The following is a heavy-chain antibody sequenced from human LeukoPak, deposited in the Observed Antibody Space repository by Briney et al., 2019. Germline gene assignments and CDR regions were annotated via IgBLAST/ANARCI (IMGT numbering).Heavy chain of an antibody. D-gene: IGHD4-17*01. CDR2: ISSSGSTI. CDR3: AKEIWPTVTTPGHTHFDY. J-gene: IGHJ4*02. Sequence: GGSLRLSCAASGFILSSYEMNWVRQAPGKGLEWLSYISSSGSTIYYADSVKGRFTISRDNSKNTLCLQMNSLRAEDTAVYYCAKEIWPTVTTPGHTHFDYWGQGTLVTVSS. CDR1: GFILSSYE. V-gene: IGHV3-48*03.